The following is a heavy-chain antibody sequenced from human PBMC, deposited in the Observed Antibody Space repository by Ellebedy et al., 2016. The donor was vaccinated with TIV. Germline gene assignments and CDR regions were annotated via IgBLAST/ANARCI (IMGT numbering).Heavy chain of an antibody. CDR3: TRVGREGTYYYYGMDV. D-gene: IGHD1-1*01. J-gene: IGHJ6*02. CDR2: IIPVFNTS. V-gene: IGHV1-69*13. Sequence: AASVKVSCKASGRTFGRFAINWVRQAPGQGLEWMGGIIPVFNTSKYTQKFQGRVTITADESTTTAYMELSSLTAQDTAVYYCTRVGREGTYYYYGMDVWGQGTTVTVFS. CDR1: GRTFGRFA.